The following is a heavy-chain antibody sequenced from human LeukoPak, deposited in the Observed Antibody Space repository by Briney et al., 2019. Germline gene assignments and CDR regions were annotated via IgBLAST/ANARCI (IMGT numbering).Heavy chain of an antibody. D-gene: IGHD3-10*01. CDR1: GFTFSSYW. CDR2: INNDGSTT. Sequence: GGSLRLSCAASGFTFSSYWMHWVRQVPGKGLVWVSRINNDGSTTRYADSVKGRFTISRDNAKNTVYLQMNSLRAEDTAVYYCVRGGVTGSGTYYVLNWGQGTHITVSS. V-gene: IGHV3-74*01. CDR3: VRGGVTGSGTYYVLN. J-gene: IGHJ4*02.